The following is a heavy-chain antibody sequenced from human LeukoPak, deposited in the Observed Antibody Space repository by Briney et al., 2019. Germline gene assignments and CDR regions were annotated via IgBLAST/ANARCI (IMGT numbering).Heavy chain of an antibody. CDR3: ARVGSTALIAAAGTSFDY. V-gene: IGHV3-53*01. CDR2: IYIDGTT. D-gene: IGHD6-13*01. CDR1: GFIVSHNY. Sequence: GGSLRLSCAASGFIVSHNYMTWVRQAPGKGLEWISVIYIDGTTYYADSVKGRFTISRDQANNALYLQMNTLRDEDTAVYYCARVGSTALIAAAGTSFDYWGQGTLVTVSS. J-gene: IGHJ4*02.